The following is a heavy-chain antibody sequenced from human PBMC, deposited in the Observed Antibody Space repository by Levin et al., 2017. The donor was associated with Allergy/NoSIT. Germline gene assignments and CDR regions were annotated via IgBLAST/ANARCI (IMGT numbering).Heavy chain of an antibody. Sequence: GASVKVSCAASGFTVSSYYMSWVRLAPGKGLEWVSFLYSNGSAYYADSVKGRFTISRDNSKNTLYLQMNSLRAEDTAIYYCARGKVGGPRFDPWGQGTLVTVSS. CDR2: LYSNGSA. D-gene: IGHD1-26*01. V-gene: IGHV3-53*01. J-gene: IGHJ5*02. CDR1: GFTVSSYY. CDR3: ARGKVGGPRFDP.